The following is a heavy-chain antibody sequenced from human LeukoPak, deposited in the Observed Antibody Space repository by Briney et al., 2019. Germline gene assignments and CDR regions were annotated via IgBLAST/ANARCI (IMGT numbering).Heavy chain of an antibody. CDR1: GYTFTGYY. J-gene: IGHJ4*02. CDR2: ISPNSGGT. V-gene: IGHV1-2*02. D-gene: IGHD5-18*01. Sequence: GASVKVSCKASGYTFTGYYMHWVRQAPGQGLEWMGWISPNSGGTNYAQKFQGRVTMTRDTSISTAYMELSRLRSDDTAVYYCARDVRDTAMAPIDYWGQGTLVTVSS. CDR3: ARDVRDTAMAPIDY.